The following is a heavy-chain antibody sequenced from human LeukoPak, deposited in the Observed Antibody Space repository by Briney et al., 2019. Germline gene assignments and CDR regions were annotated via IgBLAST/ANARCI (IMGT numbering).Heavy chain of an antibody. Sequence: KPSETLSLTCTVSGGSISSSSYYWGWLRQPPGKGLEWIGSIYYSGSTYYNPSLKSRFTISVDTSTNQFSLKLSSVTAADTAVYYCASYSSGALPFDYWGQGTLVTVSS. V-gene: IGHV4-39*01. CDR2: IYYSGST. CDR1: GGSISSSSYY. J-gene: IGHJ4*02. CDR3: ASYSSGALPFDY. D-gene: IGHD6-19*01.